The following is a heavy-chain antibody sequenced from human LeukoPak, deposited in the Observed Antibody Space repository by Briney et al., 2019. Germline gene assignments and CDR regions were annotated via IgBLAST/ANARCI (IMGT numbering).Heavy chain of an antibody. D-gene: IGHD6-6*01. CDR2: IYYSGST. Sequence: SETLSLTCTVSGGSISSYYWSWIRQPPGKGLERIGYIYYSGSTNYNPSLKSRVTISVDTSKNQFSLKLSSVTAADTAVYYCARVDPDSSSTLEVFDYWGQGTLVTVSS. CDR3: ARVDPDSSSTLEVFDY. CDR1: GGSISSYY. V-gene: IGHV4-59*01. J-gene: IGHJ4*02.